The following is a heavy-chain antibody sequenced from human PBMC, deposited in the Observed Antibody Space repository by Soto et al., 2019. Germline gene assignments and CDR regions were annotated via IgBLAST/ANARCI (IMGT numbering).Heavy chain of an antibody. CDR1: GYTFTSYD. Sequence: ASVKVSCKASGYTFTSYDINWVRQATGQGLEWMGWMNPNSGNTGYAQKFQGRVTMTRNTSISTAYKELSSLRSEDTAVYYCARIGGYCSGGSCTATSDYYYMDVWGKGTTVTVSS. CDR3: ARIGGYCSGGSCTATSDYYYMDV. V-gene: IGHV1-8*01. J-gene: IGHJ6*03. D-gene: IGHD2-15*01. CDR2: MNPNSGNT.